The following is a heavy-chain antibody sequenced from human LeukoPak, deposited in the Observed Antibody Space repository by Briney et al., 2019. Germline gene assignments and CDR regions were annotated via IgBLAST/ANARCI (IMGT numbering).Heavy chain of an antibody. CDR1: GVSISSGDYY. J-gene: IGHJ6*03. V-gene: IGHV4-30-4*08. Sequence: PSETLSLTCAVSGVSISSGDYYWTWIRQPPGKGLEWIGYISYSGSTYYNPSLKSGITISLDTSKNQFSLKVTSVIAADTAVYYCARDENSYYMDVWGTGTTVTVSS. CDR3: ARDENSYYMDV. CDR2: ISYSGST.